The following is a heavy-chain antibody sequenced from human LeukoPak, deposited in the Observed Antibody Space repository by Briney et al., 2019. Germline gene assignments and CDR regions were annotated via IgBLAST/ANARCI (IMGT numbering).Heavy chain of an antibody. D-gene: IGHD2-2*01. J-gene: IGHJ5*02. CDR2: VNPTGGST. Sequence: GAPVKVSCKASGYTFIAYYMHWVRQAPGQGLEWMGIVNPTGGSTTYAQKFQGRVTMTRDTSTSTVHMELSSLRSEDTAVYYCARGGYCSSTSCANWFDPWGQGTLVTVSS. CDR3: ARGGYCSSTSCANWFDP. CDR1: GYTFIAYY. V-gene: IGHV1-46*01.